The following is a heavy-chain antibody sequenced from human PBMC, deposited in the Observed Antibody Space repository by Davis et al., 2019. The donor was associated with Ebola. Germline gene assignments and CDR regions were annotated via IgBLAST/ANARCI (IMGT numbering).Heavy chain of an antibody. J-gene: IGHJ4*02. D-gene: IGHD3-16*01. CDR2: IKNKAGDETT. V-gene: IGHV3-15*01. CDR3: VAGLGD. CDR1: GLIFSDAW. Sequence: PGGSLRLSCAASGLIFSDAWMTWVRQAPGKGLEWIGRIKNKAGDETTDYAAPVKGRFIISRDDSKNTVYLQMNSLKTDDTAVYYCVAGLGDWGQGTLVTVSS.